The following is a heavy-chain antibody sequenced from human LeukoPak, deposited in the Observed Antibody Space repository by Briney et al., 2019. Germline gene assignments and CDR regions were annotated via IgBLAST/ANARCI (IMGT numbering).Heavy chain of an antibody. CDR2: IYYGGST. CDR3: AFMVRGAIDY. D-gene: IGHD3-10*01. V-gene: IGHV4-39*01. Sequence: SETLSLTCTVSGGSISSSSYYWGWIRQPPGKGLEWIGSIYYGGSTYYNPSLKSRVTISVDTSKNQFSLKLSSVTAADTAVYYCAFMVRGAIDYWGQGTLVTVSS. J-gene: IGHJ4*02. CDR1: GGSISSSSYY.